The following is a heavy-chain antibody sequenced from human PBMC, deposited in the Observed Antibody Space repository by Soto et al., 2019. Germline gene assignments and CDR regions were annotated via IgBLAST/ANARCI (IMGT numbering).Heavy chain of an antibody. CDR3: ARQAGAFGYYMDV. J-gene: IGHJ6*03. CDR1: SGSISSSYYY. V-gene: IGHV4-39*01. Sequence: SETLSLTCTVSSGSISSSYYYWGRTRQPPGKGLEWIGAIYYTGSTYYNPPLQSRVTISVDTSKNQFSLKMSSVTAADTAVYFCARQAGAFGYYMDVWGKGVTVTAP. CDR2: IYYTGST. D-gene: IGHD3-16*01.